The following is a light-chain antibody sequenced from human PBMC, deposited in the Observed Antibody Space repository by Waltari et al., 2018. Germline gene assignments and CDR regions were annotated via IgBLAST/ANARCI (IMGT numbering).Light chain of an antibody. V-gene: IGLV2-14*03. J-gene: IGLJ2*01. CDR2: DVT. CDR3: SSQTLDGLVL. Sequence: QSALTQPASVSGSPGQSITISCSGVGSAVGASDSVSWHQHRPGKPPQVIIYDVTNRPSGVSDRFSASKATNTASLTISRLQPEDEADYFCSSQTLDGLVLFGGGTRLTVL. CDR1: GSAVGASDS.